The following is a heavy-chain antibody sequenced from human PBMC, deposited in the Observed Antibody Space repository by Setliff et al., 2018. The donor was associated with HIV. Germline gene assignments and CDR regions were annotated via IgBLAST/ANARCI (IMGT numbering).Heavy chain of an antibody. CDR2: IYTSGST. D-gene: IGHD6-19*01. CDR1: GGSISSGSYY. CDR3: ARGLSSGWYKDAFDI. Sequence: SETLSLTCTASGGSISSGSYYWSWIRQPAGKGLEWIGHIYTSGSTNYNPSLKSRVTISVDTSKNQFSLKLSSVTAADTAVYYCARGLSSGWYKDAFDIWGQGTMVTVSS. J-gene: IGHJ3*02. V-gene: IGHV4-61*09.